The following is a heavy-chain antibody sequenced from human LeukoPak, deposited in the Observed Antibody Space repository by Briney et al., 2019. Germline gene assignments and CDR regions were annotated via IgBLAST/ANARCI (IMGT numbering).Heavy chain of an antibody. Sequence: GGSLRLSCAASGFTFSSYWMSWVRQAPGKGLEWVANIKQDGSEKYYVDSVKGRFTISRDNAKNSLYLQMNSLRAEDTAVYYCASDPYYYGSGSYYNILYPWGQGTLVTVSS. CDR2: IKQDGSEK. J-gene: IGHJ5*02. D-gene: IGHD3-10*01. V-gene: IGHV3-7*01. CDR3: ASDPYYYGSGSYYNILYP. CDR1: GFTFSSYW.